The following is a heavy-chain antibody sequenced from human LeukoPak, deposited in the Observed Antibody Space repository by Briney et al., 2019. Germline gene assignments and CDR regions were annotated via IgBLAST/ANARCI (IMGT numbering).Heavy chain of an antibody. CDR1: GGSFSGYY. D-gene: IGHD3-22*01. CDR2: INHSGST. J-gene: IGHJ4*02. Sequence: SETLSLTCAVYGGSFSGYYWSWIRQPPGKGLEWIGEINHSGSTNYNPSLKSRVTISVDTSKNQFSLKLSSVTAADTAVDYCASSNDGVVITISYWGQGTQVTVSS. CDR3: ASSNDGVVITISY. V-gene: IGHV4-34*01.